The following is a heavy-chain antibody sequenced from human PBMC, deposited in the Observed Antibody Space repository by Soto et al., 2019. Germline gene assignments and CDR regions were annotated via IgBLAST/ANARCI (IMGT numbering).Heavy chain of an antibody. CDR3: SRGGTPIEY. CDR1: GYTFTNLG. D-gene: IGHD3-16*01. CDR2: ISAYNGKT. J-gene: IGHJ4*02. V-gene: IGHV1-18*01. Sequence: SVKVSCKASGYTFTNLGISWVRQAPGQGNEGKGRISAYNGKTNYAQKFQGRVTMTTDTSTSKAYMEVRSMRFEDTTVNNLSRGGTPIEYWGQGTLVSVSS.